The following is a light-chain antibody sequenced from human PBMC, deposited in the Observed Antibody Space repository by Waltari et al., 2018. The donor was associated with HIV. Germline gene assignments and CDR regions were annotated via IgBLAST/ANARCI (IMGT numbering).Light chain of an antibody. J-gene: IGLJ3*02. V-gene: IGLV1-51*01. CDR2: DNN. Sequence: QSVLTQPPSVSAAPGQKFTISSSGRSSNLGNTSISWYQQLPGTAPKLLTYDNNKRPSGIPDRFSGSKSGTSATLGITGLQTGDEADYYCGTWDSSLSAGVFGGGTKLTVL. CDR1: SSNLGNTS. CDR3: GTWDSSLSAGV.